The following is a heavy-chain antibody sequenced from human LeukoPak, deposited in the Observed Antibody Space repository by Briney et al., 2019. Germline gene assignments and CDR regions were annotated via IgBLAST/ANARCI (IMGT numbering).Heavy chain of an antibody. Sequence: HRVRRAPGHEQNRVAIISYDRSNKYYADSVNGRFTISSDNSKNTLYLQMNSLRAEDTAVYYCAKEDRRARTAGDAFDIWGQGTMVTVSS. CDR2: ISYDRSNK. J-gene: IGHJ3*02. CDR3: AKEDRRARTAGDAFDI. V-gene: IGHV3-30*18. D-gene: IGHD1-1*01.